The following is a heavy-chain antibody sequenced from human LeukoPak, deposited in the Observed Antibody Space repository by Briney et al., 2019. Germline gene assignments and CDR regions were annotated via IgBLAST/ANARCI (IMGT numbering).Heavy chain of an antibody. CDR1: GGAISNYY. CDR3: ARNRSNDYGEVPFDI. D-gene: IGHD4-17*01. CDR2: IYGSGGT. V-gene: IGHV4-4*07. Sequence: PSETLSLTCTVSGGAISNYYWSWIRQSAGEGLEWIGQIYGSGGTNYNPSLKSRVTMSTDRSKNQISLRLSSVTAADTAIYYCARNRSNDYGEVPFDIWGQGTVVSVSS. J-gene: IGHJ3*02.